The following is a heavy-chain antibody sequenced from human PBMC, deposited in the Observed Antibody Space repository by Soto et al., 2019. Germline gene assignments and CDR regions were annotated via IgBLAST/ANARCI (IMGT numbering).Heavy chain of an antibody. CDR2: ISAYNGNT. Sequence: ASVKVSCKASGYTFTSYGISWLLQAPGQGLEWMGWISAYNGNTNYAQKLQGRVTMTTDTSTSTAYMELRSLRSDDTAVYYCARDNPIGYCSSTSCYVVNNWFDPWGQGTLVTVSS. CDR3: ARDNPIGYCSSTSCYVVNNWFDP. D-gene: IGHD2-2*01. V-gene: IGHV1-18*01. J-gene: IGHJ5*02. CDR1: GYTFTSYG.